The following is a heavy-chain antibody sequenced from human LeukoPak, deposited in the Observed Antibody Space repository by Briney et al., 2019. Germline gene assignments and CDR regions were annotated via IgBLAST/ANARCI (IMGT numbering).Heavy chain of an antibody. D-gene: IGHD3-22*01. CDR3: ASPLDPVKY. CDR2: ITNSGSTT. V-gene: IGHV3-11*01. J-gene: IGHJ4*02. CDR1: GFTFSDYY. Sequence: PGGSLRLSCAASGFTFSDYYMSWIRQAPGRGLEWVAYITNSGSTTYYADSVKGRFTISRDNAKNSVYLQMNSLRGEDTAVYYCASPLDPVKYWGQGTLVTVSS.